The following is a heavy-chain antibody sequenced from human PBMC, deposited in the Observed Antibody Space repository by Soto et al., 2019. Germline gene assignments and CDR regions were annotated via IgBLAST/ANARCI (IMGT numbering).Heavy chain of an antibody. Sequence: PGGSLRLSCAASGFTFSNAWMNWVRQAPGKGLEWVGRIKSKTDGGTTGYAAPVKGRFTTSRDDSKNTLYLQMNSLKTEDTAVYYCTTLSITIFGVVLMDVWGQGTTVTVSS. V-gene: IGHV3-15*07. J-gene: IGHJ6*02. CDR1: GFTFSNAW. CDR2: IKSKTDGGTT. CDR3: TTLSITIFGVVLMDV. D-gene: IGHD3-3*01.